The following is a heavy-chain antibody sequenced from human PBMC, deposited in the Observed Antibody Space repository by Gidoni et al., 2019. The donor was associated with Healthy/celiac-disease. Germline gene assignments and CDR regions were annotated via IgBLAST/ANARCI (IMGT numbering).Heavy chain of an antibody. CDR2: INHSGST. Sequence: QVPLQQLGAGLLKPSETLSLTCAVYGGYFSGYYWSWIRQPPGKGQEWIGEINHSGSTNYNPSLKSRVTISVDTSKNQFSLKLSSVTAADTAVYYCARIFDWNFDYWGQGTLVTVSS. CDR1: GGYFSGYY. D-gene: IGHD3-9*01. J-gene: IGHJ4*02. CDR3: ARIFDWNFDY. V-gene: IGHV4-34*01.